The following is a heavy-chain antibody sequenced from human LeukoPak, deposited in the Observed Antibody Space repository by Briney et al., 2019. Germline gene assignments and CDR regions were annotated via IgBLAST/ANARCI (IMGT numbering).Heavy chain of an antibody. CDR1: GYTFSRYA. V-gene: IGHV3-23*01. J-gene: IGHJ4*02. Sequence: GGSLRLFCAASGYTFSRYAMCGVPHAPGKGLEWVSAISGSGGSTYYADSVKGRFTISRDNAKNTLYLQMNSLRAEDTAVYYCANLVATIWLWGQGTLVTVSS. CDR2: ISGSGGST. CDR3: ANLVATIWL. D-gene: IGHD5-12*01.